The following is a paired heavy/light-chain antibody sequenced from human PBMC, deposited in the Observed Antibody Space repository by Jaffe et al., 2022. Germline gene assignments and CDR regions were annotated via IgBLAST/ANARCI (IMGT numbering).Heavy chain of an antibody. CDR1: GFTFGDYA. D-gene: IGHD3-16*02. CDR2: IRSKAYGGTT. V-gene: IGHV3-49*04. CDR3: TRKRGYDYVWGSYRYNPWYFDY. J-gene: IGHJ4*02. Sequence: EVQLVESGGGLVQPGRSLRLSCTASGFTFGDYAMSWVRQAPGKGLEWVGFIRSKAYGGTTEYAASVKGRFTISRDDSKSIAYLQMNSLKTEDTAVYYCTRKRGYDYVWGSYRYNPWYFDYWGQGTLVTVSS.
Light chain of an antibody. J-gene: IGLJ3*02. CDR1: SSDVGGYNY. CDR3: SSYTSSSTLNWV. Sequence: QSALTQPASVSGSPGQSITISCTGTSSDVGGYNYVSWYQQHPGKAPKLMIYDVSNRPSGVSNRFSGSKSGNTASLTISGLQAEDEADYYCSSYTSSSTLNWVFGGGTKLTVL. CDR2: DVS. V-gene: IGLV2-14*03.